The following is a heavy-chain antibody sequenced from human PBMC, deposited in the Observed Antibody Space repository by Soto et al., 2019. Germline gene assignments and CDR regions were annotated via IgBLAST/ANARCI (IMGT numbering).Heavy chain of an antibody. CDR2: IYTSGST. V-gene: IGHV4-4*07. CDR3: AREVRVDTSGCLDY. D-gene: IGHD5-18*01. Sequence: PSGTPSLTCPVSGGSISSYYWSWMRQPAGKGLEWIGRIYTSGSTNYNPSLKSRVTMSVDTSKNQFSLKLSSVTAADTAVYYCAREVRVDTSGCLDYWGQGTLVPSTQ. CDR1: GGSISSYY. J-gene: IGHJ4*02.